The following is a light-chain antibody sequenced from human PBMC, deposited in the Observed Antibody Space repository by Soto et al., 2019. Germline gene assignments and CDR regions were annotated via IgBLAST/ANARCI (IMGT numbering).Light chain of an antibody. V-gene: IGKV2-28*01. CDR2: LGS. CDR3: MQALQTPIT. CDR1: QIILYSSNSKNY. J-gene: IGKJ5*01. Sequence: DIVMTQSPDSLAVSLGERATINCKSSQIILYSSNSKNYLAWYLQKPGQSPQLLIYLGSNRASGVPDRFSGSGSGTDFTLKISRVEAEDVGVYYCMQALQTPITFGQGTRREIK.